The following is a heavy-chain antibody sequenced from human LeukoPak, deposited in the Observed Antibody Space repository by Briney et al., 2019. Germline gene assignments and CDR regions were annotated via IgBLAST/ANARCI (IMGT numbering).Heavy chain of an antibody. V-gene: IGHV3-7*01. Sequence: PGGSVRLSCAASGFTFTFYWMSWVRQAPGKGLEWVANIKQDGSDKYYVGSVKGRFTISRDNSKNSLYLQMNSLRAEDTAFYFCARHSNKYDFDSSGHYRSFDYWGQGTLVSASS. CDR2: IKQDGSDK. D-gene: IGHD3-22*01. CDR1: GFTFTFYW. J-gene: IGHJ4*02. CDR3: ARHSNKYDFDSSGHYRSFDY.